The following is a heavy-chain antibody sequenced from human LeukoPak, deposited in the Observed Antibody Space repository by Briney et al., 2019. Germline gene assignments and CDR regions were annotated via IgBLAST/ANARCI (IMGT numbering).Heavy chain of an antibody. Sequence: GGSLRLSCAASGFTFSSYAMHWVRQAPGEGLEWVAVILYDGSNKYYADSVKGRFTISRDYSKNTLYLQMNSLRAEDTAVYYCAKDLDLSGGYSGQGTLVTVSS. CDR3: AKDLDLSGGY. V-gene: IGHV3-30-3*02. J-gene: IGHJ4*02. CDR2: ILYDGSNK. D-gene: IGHD3-10*02. CDR1: GFTFSSYA.